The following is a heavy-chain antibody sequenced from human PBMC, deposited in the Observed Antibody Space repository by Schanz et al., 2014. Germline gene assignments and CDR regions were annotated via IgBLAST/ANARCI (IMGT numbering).Heavy chain of an antibody. J-gene: IGHJ4*02. V-gene: IGHV3-33*06. D-gene: IGHD2-21*01. CDR3: TKWANEGGGGYCHFDL. Sequence: VQLVESGGGLVQPGGSLRLSCAASGFTFSTYGIHWVRQAPGKGLEWVAVIYYDGGLRFFADSVRGRVTISRDNSNNMVYLQMNSLRAEDTAIYYCTKWANEGGGGYCHFDLWGQGTLVTVSS. CDR2: IYYDGGLR. CDR1: GFTFSTYG.